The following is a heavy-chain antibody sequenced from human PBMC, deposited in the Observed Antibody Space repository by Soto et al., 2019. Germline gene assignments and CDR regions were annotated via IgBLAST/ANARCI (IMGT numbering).Heavy chain of an antibody. D-gene: IGHD4-17*01. J-gene: IGHJ6*02. V-gene: IGHV4-31*03. CDR1: GGSISSGGFY. CDR2: IYYSGST. CDR3: ARDSSRLDYYYYYGMDV. Sequence: SENPSPTCPGSGGSISSGGFYWRWIRPHPGKGLEWIGYIYYSGSTYYNPSLKSRVTISVDTSKNQFSLKLSSVTAADTAVYYCARDSSRLDYYYYYGMDVWGQGTTVTVSS.